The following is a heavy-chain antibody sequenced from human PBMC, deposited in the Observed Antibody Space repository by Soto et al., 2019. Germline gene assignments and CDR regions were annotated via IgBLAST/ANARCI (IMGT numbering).Heavy chain of an antibody. CDR2: ISGSGGST. Sequence: GGSLRLSCAASGFTFSSYAMSWVRQAPGKGLDWVSAISGSGGSTYYADSVKGRFTISRDNSKNTLYLQMNSLRAEDTAVYYCAKDGPPYDFWSGYLFDYWGQGTLVTVSS. CDR1: GFTFSSYA. D-gene: IGHD3-3*01. V-gene: IGHV3-23*01. CDR3: AKDGPPYDFWSGYLFDY. J-gene: IGHJ4*02.